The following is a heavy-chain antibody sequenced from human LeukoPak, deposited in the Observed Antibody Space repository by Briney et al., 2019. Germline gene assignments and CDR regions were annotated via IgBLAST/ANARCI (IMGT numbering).Heavy chain of an antibody. CDR3: ARRGSSAYPDY. CDR1: GYTFTDYY. V-gene: IGHV1-2*02. D-gene: IGHD3-22*01. Sequence: ASVKVSCKASGYTFTDYYMHWVRQAPGQGLEWMAWINPNSGDTNYAQNFQGRVTMTRDTSIRTVYMELSRLTSDATAVYYCARRGSSAYPDYWGQGTLVTVSS. J-gene: IGHJ4*02. CDR2: INPNSGDT.